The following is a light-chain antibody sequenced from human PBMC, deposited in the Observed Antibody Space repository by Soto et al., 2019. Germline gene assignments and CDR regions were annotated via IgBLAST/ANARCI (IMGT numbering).Light chain of an antibody. CDR2: DVN. V-gene: IGLV2-14*01. CDR1: RSDVGGYNL. Sequence: QSALTHPASVSGSPGQSITISCTGTRSDVGGYNLVSWYQQYPDKAPKLMIFDVNTRPSGVSNRFSGSKSGNTASLTISGRQAEDEADYYCSSYKSSSTLPYVFGTGTKLTVL. J-gene: IGLJ1*01. CDR3: SSYKSSSTLPYV.